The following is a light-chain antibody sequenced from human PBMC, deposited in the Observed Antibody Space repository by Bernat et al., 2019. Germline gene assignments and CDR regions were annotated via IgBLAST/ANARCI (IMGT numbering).Light chain of an antibody. CDR2: KDT. Sequence: SYEVTQPSSVSVSPGQTARITCSGDVLPKQYTYWYQQRSGQAPMLVIYKDTERPSGIPERFSGSSSGTTVTLTISGVQAEDEADYYCQSEDSSGTYVVFGGGSKLTVL. J-gene: IGLJ2*01. V-gene: IGLV3-25*03. CDR3: QSEDSSGTYVV. CDR1: VLPKQY.